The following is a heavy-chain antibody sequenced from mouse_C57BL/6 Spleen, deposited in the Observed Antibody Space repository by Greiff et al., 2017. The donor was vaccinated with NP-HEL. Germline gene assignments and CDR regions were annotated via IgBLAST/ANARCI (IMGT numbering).Heavy chain of an antibody. CDR1: GYTFTSYW. CDR3: ARDYYDYVGFAY. CDR2: IYPSDSET. D-gene: IGHD2-4*01. J-gene: IGHJ3*01. Sequence: VQLQQSGAELVRPGSSVKLSCKASGYTFTSYWMDWVKQRPGQGLEWIGNIYPSDSETHYNQKFKDKATLTVDKSSSTAYMQLSSLTSEDSAVYYCARDYYDYVGFAYWGQGTLVTVSA. V-gene: IGHV1-61*01.